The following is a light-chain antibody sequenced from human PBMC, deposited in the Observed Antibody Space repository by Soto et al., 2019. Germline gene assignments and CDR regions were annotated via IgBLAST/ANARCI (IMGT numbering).Light chain of an antibody. Sequence: DIQITQSPSSLSASVGDRVTITCRAGEGISQYVNWYQQTPGKAPKLLIYTSSNLQSGVPSRFSGSGSGTDFTLTINSLQPEDFATYYCQQSFNTPVTFGQGTRLEI. CDR1: EGISQY. J-gene: IGKJ5*01. V-gene: IGKV1-39*01. CDR3: QQSFNTPVT. CDR2: TSS.